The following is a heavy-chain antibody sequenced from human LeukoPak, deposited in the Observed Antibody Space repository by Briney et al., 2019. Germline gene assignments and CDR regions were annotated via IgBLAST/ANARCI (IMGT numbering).Heavy chain of an antibody. CDR3: AKGMVRGVMGYNWFDP. Sequence: GGSLRLSCAASGFTFSSNGMHWVRQAPGKGLEWVAFIRYDGSNKYYADSVKGRFTISRDNSKNTLYLQMNSLRAEDTAVYYCAKGMVRGVMGYNWFDPWGQGTLVTVSS. CDR1: GFTFSSNG. V-gene: IGHV3-30*02. J-gene: IGHJ5*02. D-gene: IGHD3-10*01. CDR2: IRYDGSNK.